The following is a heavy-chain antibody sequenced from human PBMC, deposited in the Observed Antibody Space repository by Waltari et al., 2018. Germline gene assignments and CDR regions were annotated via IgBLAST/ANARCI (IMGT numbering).Heavy chain of an antibody. V-gene: IGHV4-61*09. CDR1: GDSISSGNYY. J-gene: IGHJ4*02. Sequence: QVQLQESGPGLLKPSQTLSLTCTVSGDSISSGNYYWSWIRQPAGKGLEWIGYIYTSGITNYNPSLKSRVTISVDTSKNQFSLKLTSVTAADTAVYYCARDGGNCSGGSCYSGWGQGTLVTVSS. CDR2: IYTSGIT. D-gene: IGHD2-15*01. CDR3: ARDGGNCSGGSCYSG.